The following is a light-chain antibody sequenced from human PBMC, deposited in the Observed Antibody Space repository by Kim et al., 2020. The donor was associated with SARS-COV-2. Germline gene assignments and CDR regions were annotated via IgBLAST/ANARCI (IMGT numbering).Light chain of an antibody. CDR1: SSNIGSNF. CDR2: RNS. CDR3: AAWDDSLSGVV. V-gene: IGLV1-47*01. Sequence: GQRVTISCSGSSSNIGSNFVSWFQQLPGTAPKLLIYRNSQRPSGVPDRFSASKSGTSASLAISGLRSEDEADYYCAAWDDSLSGVVFGGGTKVTVL. J-gene: IGLJ2*01.